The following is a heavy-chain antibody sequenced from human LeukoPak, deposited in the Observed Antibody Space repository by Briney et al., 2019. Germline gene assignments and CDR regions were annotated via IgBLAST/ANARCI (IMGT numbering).Heavy chain of an antibody. J-gene: IGHJ3*02. CDR1: GGSISSGSYY. CDR2: IYTSGII. V-gene: IGHV4-61*02. D-gene: IGHD3-10*01. Sequence: SQTLSLTCTVSGGSISSGSYYWSWIRQPAGKGLEWVGRIYTSGIINYNPSLKSRVTISVDTSKNQFSLKLSSVTAADTAVYYCARAYGSGSLDTFDIWGQGTMVTVSS. CDR3: ARAYGSGSLDTFDI.